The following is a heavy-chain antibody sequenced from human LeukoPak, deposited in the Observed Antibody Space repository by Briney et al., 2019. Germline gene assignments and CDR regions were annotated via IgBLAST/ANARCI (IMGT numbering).Heavy chain of an antibody. CDR1: GYTFTSYY. J-gene: IGHJ5*02. V-gene: IGHV1-46*01. CDR2: INPSGGST. CDR3: ARDGGGSGKPKYRGSWFDP. D-gene: IGHD3-16*01. Sequence: GASVKVSCKASGYTFTSYYMHWVRQAPGQGLEWMGIINPSGGSTSYAQKFQGRVTMTRDMSTSTAYMELSSLRSEDTAVYYCARDGGGSGKPKYRGSWFDPWGQGTLVTVSS.